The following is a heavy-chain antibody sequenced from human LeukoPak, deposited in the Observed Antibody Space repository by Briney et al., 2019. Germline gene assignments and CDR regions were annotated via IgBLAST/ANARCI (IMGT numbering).Heavy chain of an antibody. CDR2: ISSSSSYI. CDR1: GFTFSSYS. D-gene: IGHD3-10*01. Sequence: GGSLRLSCAASGFTFSSYSMNWVRQAPGKGLEWVSSISSSSSYIYYADSVKGRFTISRDNAKNSLYLQMNSLRAEDTAVYYCAKDRRPTVSGGYFDLWGRGTLVIVSS. J-gene: IGHJ2*01. CDR3: AKDRRPTVSGGYFDL. V-gene: IGHV3-21*01.